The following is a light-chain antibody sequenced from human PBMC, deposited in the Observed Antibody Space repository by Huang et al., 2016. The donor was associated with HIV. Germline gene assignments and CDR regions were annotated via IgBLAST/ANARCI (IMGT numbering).Light chain of an antibody. J-gene: IGKJ2*01. Sequence: ETVLTQSPATLSLSPGERATLSCRASQSANSNLAWYQQKPDQAPRLLIYDASNRATGFPARFSGNGYGTAFTLTISILEPEDSAVYYCQQRNNWPYTFGQGTKVEIK. CDR1: QSANSN. CDR2: DAS. V-gene: IGKV3-11*01. CDR3: QQRNNWPYT.